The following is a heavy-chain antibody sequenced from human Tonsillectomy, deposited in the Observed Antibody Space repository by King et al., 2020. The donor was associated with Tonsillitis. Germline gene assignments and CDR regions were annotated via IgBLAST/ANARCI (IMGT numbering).Heavy chain of an antibody. CDR2: LYSGGSTT. CDR1: GFTFSSYA. D-gene: IGHD5-18*01. CDR3: AKTPLVTPYPPLFDY. V-gene: IGHV3-23*03. J-gene: IGHJ4*02. Sequence: VQLVESGGGLVQPGGSLRLSCAASGFTFSSYAMSWVRQAPGKGLEWVSVLYSGGSTTYYADSVKGRFTISRDNSKNTLFLQMNSLGAEDTAVYYCAKTPLVTPYPPLFDYWGQGTLVTVSS.